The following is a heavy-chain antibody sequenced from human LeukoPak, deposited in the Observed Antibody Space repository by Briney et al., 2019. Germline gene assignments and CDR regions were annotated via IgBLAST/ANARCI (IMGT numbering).Heavy chain of an antibody. CDR2: IKADGDKK. CDR1: GFTISNHQ. CDR3: ARDHGRAELWSDY. Sequence: GGSLRLSCVGSGFTISNHQMNWVRQAPGKGLEWVAKIKADGDKKHYVDSVKGRFTISRDNAKNSLYLQMNSLRAEDTAVYYCARDHGRAELWSDYWGQGTMVTVSS. J-gene: IGHJ3*01. V-gene: IGHV3-7*04. D-gene: IGHD3-3*01.